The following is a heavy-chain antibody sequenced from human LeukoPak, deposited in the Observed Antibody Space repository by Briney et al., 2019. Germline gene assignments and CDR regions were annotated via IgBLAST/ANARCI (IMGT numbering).Heavy chain of an antibody. CDR2: IKQDGSEK. J-gene: IGHJ6*03. CDR3: ARRSDPYYYYYMDV. CDR1: GFTFSSYW. Sequence: GGSLRLSCAASGFTFSSYWMSWVRQAPGKGLEWVANIKQDGSEKYYVDSVKGRFTISRDNAKNSLYLQMNSLRAEDTAVYYCARRSDPYYYYYMDVWGKGTTVTVSS. V-gene: IGHV3-7*01.